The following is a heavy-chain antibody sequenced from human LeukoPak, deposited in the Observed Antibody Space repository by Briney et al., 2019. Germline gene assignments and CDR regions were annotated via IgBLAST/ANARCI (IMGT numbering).Heavy chain of an antibody. CDR2: IRGSGDT. J-gene: IGHJ4*02. D-gene: IGHD3-3*01. CDR1: GFPFRNNV. Sequence: QAGGSLRLPCAASGFPFRNNVMTWVRQAPGRGLDWLAAIRGSGDTYYADSVKGRFTISRDNSKNMLYLQMNSLRAEDTAVYYCAKTFPYGTTWYGFCDYWGQGALVTVSS. CDR3: AKTFPYGTTWYGFCDY. V-gene: IGHV3-23*01.